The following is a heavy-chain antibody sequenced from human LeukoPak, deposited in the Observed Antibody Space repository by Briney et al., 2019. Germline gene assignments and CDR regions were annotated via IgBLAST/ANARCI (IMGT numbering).Heavy chain of an antibody. V-gene: IGHV3-11*01. J-gene: IGHJ6*03. Sequence: GGSLRLSCAASGFTFSDYYMSWIRQAPGKGLEWVSYISSSGSTIYYADSVKGRFTIPRDNAKNSLYLQMNSLRAEDTAVYYCARGRGFGELSPSDYYYYYMDVWGKGTTVTISS. CDR2: ISSSGSTI. D-gene: IGHD3-10*01. CDR3: ARGRGFGELSPSDYYYYYMDV. CDR1: GFTFSDYY.